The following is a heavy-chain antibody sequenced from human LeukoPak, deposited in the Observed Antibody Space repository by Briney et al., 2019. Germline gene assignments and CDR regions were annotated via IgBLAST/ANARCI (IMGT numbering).Heavy chain of an antibody. CDR1: GYTFTSYG. D-gene: IGHD3-10*01. V-gene: IGHV1-18*01. J-gene: IGHJ3*02. Sequence: CASVQDSCKASGYTFTSYGISWVRQATGQEIAGMGWISAYNGYTNYAQKLQGRVTMTTDTSTSTAHIERRSLRSDDTAVYYCGRGNYGWRGDAFDIWGQGTMVTVSS. CDR3: GRGNYGWRGDAFDI. CDR2: ISAYNGYT.